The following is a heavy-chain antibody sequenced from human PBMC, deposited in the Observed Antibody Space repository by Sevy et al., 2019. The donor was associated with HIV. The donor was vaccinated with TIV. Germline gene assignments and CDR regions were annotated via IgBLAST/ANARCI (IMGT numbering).Heavy chain of an antibody. Sequence: ASVKVSCKVSGYTLSKLFIHWVRQAPGKGLEWMGNFDPQHVETIYAQTFQGRVTMAEDTSTDTVYMDLSGLTSEDTAVYYCATVGLRYFSGSSSYQGDWFDPWGQGTLVTVSS. D-gene: IGHD2-15*01. V-gene: IGHV1-24*01. J-gene: IGHJ5*02. CDR3: ATVGLRYFSGSSSYQGDWFDP. CDR1: GYTLSKLF. CDR2: FDPQHVET.